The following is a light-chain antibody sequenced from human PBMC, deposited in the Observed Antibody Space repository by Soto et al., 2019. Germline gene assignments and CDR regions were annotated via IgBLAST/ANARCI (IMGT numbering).Light chain of an antibody. CDR2: SNN. J-gene: IGLJ1*01. V-gene: IGLV1-44*01. Sequence: QSVLTQPPSASGTPGQRVTISCAGTSTNIGSNTVNGYQQLPGTAPNLLIYSNNQRPSGVHERFSGSKSGTSAALAISGLQSEDEADYYCAAWDDSLNGYVFGTGTKLTVL. CDR3: AAWDDSLNGYV. CDR1: STNIGSNT.